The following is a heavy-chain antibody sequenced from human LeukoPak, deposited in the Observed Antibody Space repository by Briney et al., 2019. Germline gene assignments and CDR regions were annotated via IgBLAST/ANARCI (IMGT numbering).Heavy chain of an antibody. V-gene: IGHV3-30-3*01. D-gene: IGHD6-19*01. J-gene: IGHJ4*02. CDR3: ARDLPSIAVAPLLDY. Sequence: QPGGSLRPSCAASGFTFSSYAMHWVRQAPGKGLEWVAVISYDGSNKYYADSVKGRFTISRDNSKNTLYLQMNSLRAEDTAVYYCARDLPSIAVAPLLDYWGQGTLVTVSS. CDR1: GFTFSSYA. CDR2: ISYDGSNK.